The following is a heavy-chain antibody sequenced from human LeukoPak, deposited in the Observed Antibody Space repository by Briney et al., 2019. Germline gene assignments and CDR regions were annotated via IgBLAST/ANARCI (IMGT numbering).Heavy chain of an antibody. D-gene: IGHD4-17*01. CDR3: ARIMNYGAYLYYGLDV. J-gene: IGHJ6*02. V-gene: IGHV4-59*01. Sequence: SETLSLTCTVSGGSISSYYWSWIRQPAGKGLEWIGYIYHTGSTNYNPSLKSRVTLSLDTSRKQFSLKLSSVTAADTAVYYCARIMNYGAYLYYGLDVWGQGTTVTVSS. CDR1: GGSISSYY. CDR2: IYHTGST.